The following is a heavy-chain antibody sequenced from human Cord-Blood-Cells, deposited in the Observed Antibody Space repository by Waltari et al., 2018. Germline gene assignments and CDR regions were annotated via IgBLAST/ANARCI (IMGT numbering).Heavy chain of an antibody. D-gene: IGHD6-6*01. V-gene: IGHV1-2*02. J-gene: IGHJ5*02. CDR3: ARDYGSYSSSSGNNWFDP. CDR1: GYTFTGYY. Sequence: QVQLVQSGAEVKKPGASVKVSCKASGYTFTGYYMPRVRQAPGKGLEWMGWINPNSGGTNYAQKFQGRVTMTRDTSISTAYMELSRLRSDDTAVYYCARDYGSYSSSSGNNWFDPWGQGTLVTVSS. CDR2: INPNSGGT.